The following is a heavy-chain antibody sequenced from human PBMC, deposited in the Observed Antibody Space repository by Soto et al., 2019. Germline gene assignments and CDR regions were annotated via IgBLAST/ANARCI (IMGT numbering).Heavy chain of an antibody. CDR3: ARVAPSGYCSSTSCYGRYYYYYMDV. CDR1: GGSISSYY. CDR2: IYYSGST. V-gene: IGHV4-59*01. J-gene: IGHJ6*03. Sequence: SETLSLTCTVSGGSISSYYWSWIRQPPGKGLEWIGYIYYSGSTNYNPSLKSRVTISVDTSKNQFSLKLSSVTAADTAVYYCARVAPSGYCSSTSCYGRYYYYYMDVWGKGTTVTVS. D-gene: IGHD2-2*03.